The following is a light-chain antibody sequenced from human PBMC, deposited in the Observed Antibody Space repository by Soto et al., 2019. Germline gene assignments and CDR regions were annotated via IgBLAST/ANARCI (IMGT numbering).Light chain of an antibody. CDR3: LQRSVWPWT. J-gene: IGKJ1*01. CDR1: QSVGNY. CDR2: DVF. Sequence: EIVLTQSPATRSLSPGERATLSCRASQSVGNYLAWYQQKPGQAPRLLIYDVFNRATGIPARLSGSGSGTDFTLTISSLEPEDFAVYYCLQRSVWPWTFGQGTRLEVK. V-gene: IGKV3-11*01.